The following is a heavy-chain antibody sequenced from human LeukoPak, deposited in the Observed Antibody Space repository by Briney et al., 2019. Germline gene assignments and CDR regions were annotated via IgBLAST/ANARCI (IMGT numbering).Heavy chain of an antibody. CDR2: LYDSGST. D-gene: IGHD6-13*01. CDR1: GASISSYY. Sequence: PSETLSLTCTVSGASISSYYWSWIRQPPGKGVEWIGFLYDSGSTNYNPSLKSRVTISVDTSKNQFSLNLSSVTAADTAVYYCAKHGGSRTFDDWGQGTLVTVSS. CDR3: AKHGGSRTFDD. J-gene: IGHJ4*02. V-gene: IGHV4-59*08.